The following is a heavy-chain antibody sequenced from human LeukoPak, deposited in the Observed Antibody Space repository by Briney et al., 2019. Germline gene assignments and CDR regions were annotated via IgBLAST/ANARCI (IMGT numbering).Heavy chain of an antibody. CDR3: AKELMGFDY. D-gene: IGHD5-24*01. CDR2: VSGTGLTT. CDR1: GFTFSSYA. Sequence: GGSLRLSCAASGFTFSSYAMSWVPQAPGKGLEWVSAVSGTGLTTYYADSVKGRFIVSRDNSKNTVYLQMNSLRGEDAAVYYCAKELMGFDYWGQGTLVTVSS. V-gene: IGHV3-23*01. J-gene: IGHJ4*02.